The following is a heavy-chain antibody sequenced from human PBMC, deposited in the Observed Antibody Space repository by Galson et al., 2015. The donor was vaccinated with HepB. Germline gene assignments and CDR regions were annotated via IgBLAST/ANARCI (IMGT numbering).Heavy chain of an antibody. CDR2: IYPGDSDT. CDR3: ARLLYGRRISTVGGAFDI. V-gene: IGHV5-51*01. J-gene: IGHJ3*02. CDR1: GYSFTSYW. Sequence: QSGAEVKKPGESLKISCKGSGYSFTSYWIGWVRQMPGKGLEWMGIIYPGDSDTRYSPSFQGQVTISADKSISTAYLQWSSLKASDTAMYYCARLLYGRRISTVGGAFDIWGQGTMVTVSS. D-gene: IGHD2-8*01.